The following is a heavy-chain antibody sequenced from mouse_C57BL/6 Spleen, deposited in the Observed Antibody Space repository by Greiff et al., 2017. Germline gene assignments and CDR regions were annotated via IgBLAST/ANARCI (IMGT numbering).Heavy chain of an antibody. Sequence: EVQRVESVGGLVKPGGSLKLSCAASGFTFSSYAMSWVRQTPEKRLEWVATISDGGSYTYYPDNVKGRFTISRDNAKNNLYLQMSHLKSEDTAMYYCARVLYYGNYDYAMDYWGQGTSVTVSS. CDR1: GFTFSSYA. CDR2: ISDGGSYT. CDR3: ARVLYYGNYDYAMDY. J-gene: IGHJ4*01. D-gene: IGHD2-1*01. V-gene: IGHV5-4*01.